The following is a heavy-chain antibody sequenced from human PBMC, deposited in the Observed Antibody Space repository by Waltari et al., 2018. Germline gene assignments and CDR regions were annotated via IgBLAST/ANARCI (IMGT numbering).Heavy chain of an antibody. J-gene: IGHJ6*02. CDR2: ISYDGSNK. Sequence: QVQLVESGGGVVQPGRSLRLSCAASGFTFSSYAMHWVRQAPGKGLEWVAVISYDGSNKYYADSVKGRFTISRDNSKNTLYLQMNSLRAEDTAVYYCARTLAGSGSYYDRYYYGMDVWGQGTTVIVSS. CDR3: ARTLAGSGSYYDRYYYGMDV. CDR1: GFTFSSYA. D-gene: IGHD3-10*01. V-gene: IGHV3-30-3*01.